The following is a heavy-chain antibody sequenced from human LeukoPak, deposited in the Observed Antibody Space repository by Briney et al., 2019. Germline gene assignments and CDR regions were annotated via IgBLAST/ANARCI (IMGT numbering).Heavy chain of an antibody. CDR1: ASIFSTSA. J-gene: IGHJ4*02. CDR3: AKEDYSSSWYALDY. Sequence: GKSLRLSCADSASIFSTSAMHWVRQAPGKGLEWVAVLSFDGSSENYADSVRGRFSISRDNSKKTLYLQMNSLRTEDTALYYCAKEDYSSSWYALDYWGQGTLVTVSS. CDR2: LSFDGSSE. V-gene: IGHV3-30*04. D-gene: IGHD6-13*01.